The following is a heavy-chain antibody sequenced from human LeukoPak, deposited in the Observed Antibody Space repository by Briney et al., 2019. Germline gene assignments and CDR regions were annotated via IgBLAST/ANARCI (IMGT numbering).Heavy chain of an antibody. CDR2: ISGHNGNT. D-gene: IGHD3-3*01. Sequence: ASVKVSCKASGYTFTTYGISWVRQAPGQGLEWMGWISGHNGNTKYAQKLQGRVTMTTDTSTSTVYMDLRSLRSDDTAVYYCARPEADFWSGYFLYWGQGTLVTVSS. CDR1: GYTFTTYG. J-gene: IGHJ4*02. V-gene: IGHV1-18*01. CDR3: ARPEADFWSGYFLY.